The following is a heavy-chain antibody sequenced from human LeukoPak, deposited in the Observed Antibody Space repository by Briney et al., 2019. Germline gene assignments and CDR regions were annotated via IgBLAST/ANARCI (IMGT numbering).Heavy chain of an antibody. CDR2: ISGHGGNT. D-gene: IGHD1-14*01. J-gene: IGHJ4*02. CDR1: GFTFSSYA. CDR3: ANQPSLSSITDY. V-gene: IGHV3-23*01. Sequence: GGSLRLSCAASGFTFSSYAMNWVRQAPGEGLEWVSGISGHGGNTYYADSVRGRFTISRDNSKNTLYLQMNSLRAEDTAVYYCANQPSLSSITDYWGQGTLVTVSS.